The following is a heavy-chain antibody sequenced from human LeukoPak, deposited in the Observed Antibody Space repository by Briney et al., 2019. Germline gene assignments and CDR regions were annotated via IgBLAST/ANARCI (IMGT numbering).Heavy chain of an antibody. J-gene: IGHJ4*02. CDR2: IIPIFGTA. D-gene: IGHD2-15*01. Sequence: GASVKVSCKAPGGTFSSYAISWVRQAPGQGLEWMGGIIPIFGTANYAQKFQGRVSITADKSTSTAYMELSSLRSEDTAVYYCASVVVVAAPQPPLNWGQGTLVTVSS. CDR1: GGTFSSYA. V-gene: IGHV1-69*06. CDR3: ASVVVVAAPQPPLN.